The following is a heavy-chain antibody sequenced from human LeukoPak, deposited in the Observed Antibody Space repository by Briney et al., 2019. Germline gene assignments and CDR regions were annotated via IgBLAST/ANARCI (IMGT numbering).Heavy chain of an antibody. V-gene: IGHV3-21*01. CDR2: ISSSSSYI. CDR1: GFTFSNYG. CDR3: ARSYYDSSGYYEPSFDY. J-gene: IGHJ4*02. Sequence: GGSLRLSCAASGFTFSNYGMHWVRQAPGKGLEWVSSISSSSSYIYYADSVKGRFTISRDNAKNSLYLQMNSLRAEDTAVYYCARSYYDSSGYYEPSFDYWGQGTLVTVSS. D-gene: IGHD3-22*01.